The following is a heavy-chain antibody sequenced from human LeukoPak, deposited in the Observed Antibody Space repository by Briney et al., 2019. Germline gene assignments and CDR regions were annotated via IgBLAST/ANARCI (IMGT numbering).Heavy chain of an antibody. CDR1: GYTFTVYY. V-gene: IGHV1-2*02. D-gene: IGHD1-26*01. J-gene: IGHJ3*02. CDR3: ARGVLLQGRGAFDI. CDR2: IIPNSGGT. Sequence: GASVKVSCKASGYTFTVYYIHWLRQAPGQGLEWMGWIIPNSGGTKYAQKFQDRLTMTRDTSISTAYMELSSLTYDDTAVYYCARGVLLQGRGAFDIWGQGAMVTVSS.